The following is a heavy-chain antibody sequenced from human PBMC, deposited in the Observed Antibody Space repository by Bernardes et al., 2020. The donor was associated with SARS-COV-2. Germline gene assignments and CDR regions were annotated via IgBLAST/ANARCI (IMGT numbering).Heavy chain of an antibody. V-gene: IGHV4-59*01. CDR3: ARAAYYYEQVYPKREYYFDY. CDR2: VYYSGTT. J-gene: IGHJ4*02. Sequence: SETLSLTCTVSGGSISTYYWSWIRQPPGKGLEWIGYVYYSGTTNYNPSLRSRVTISLDVSKSQFSLKLSSVTAADTAVYYCARAAYYYEQVYPKREYYFDYWGQGTLVTVSS. D-gene: IGHD3-22*01. CDR1: GGSISTYY.